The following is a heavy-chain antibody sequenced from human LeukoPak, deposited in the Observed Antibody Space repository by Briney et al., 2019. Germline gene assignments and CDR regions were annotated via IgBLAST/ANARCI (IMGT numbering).Heavy chain of an antibody. V-gene: IGHV3-13*01. Sequence: GGSLRLSCTASGFTFSSYDMHWVHQATGKGLEWVSVIDTAGDTYYSGSVRGRFTVSRENAKNSLYLQMNSLRAEDTAVYYCARSLPYCAGTSCHGPNDYWGQGTLVTVSS. D-gene: IGHD2-2*01. CDR2: IDTAGDT. J-gene: IGHJ4*02. CDR1: GFTFSSYD. CDR3: ARSLPYCAGTSCHGPNDY.